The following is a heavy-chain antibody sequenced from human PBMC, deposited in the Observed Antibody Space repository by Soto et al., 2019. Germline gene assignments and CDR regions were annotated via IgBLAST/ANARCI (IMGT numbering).Heavy chain of an antibody. Sequence: DVQLVESGGGLIQPGGSLRLSCAAFGLTVSGKYYMAWVRQAPGQGLEWLSGLYDLDGTYYADSVKVRCITSGDSSKNIVYLQINDLRPDDTAVYYCASWPLREHAYDVWGQGTTVTVSS. J-gene: IGHJ3*01. D-gene: IGHD4-17*01. CDR3: ASWPLREHAYDV. CDR1: GLTVSGKYY. CDR2: LYDLDGT. V-gene: IGHV3-53*01.